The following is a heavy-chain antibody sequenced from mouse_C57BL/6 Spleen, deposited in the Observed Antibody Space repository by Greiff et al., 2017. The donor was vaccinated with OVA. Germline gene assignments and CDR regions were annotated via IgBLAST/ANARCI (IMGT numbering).Heavy chain of an antibody. CDR2: IDPATGNT. V-gene: IGHV14-3*01. CDR3: ARPPYGNLAWFAY. D-gene: IGHD2-1*01. Sequence: EVQGVESVAELVRPGASVKLSCTASGFNIKNTYMHWVKQRPEQGLEWIGRIDPATGNTKYAPKFQGKATITADTSSTTAYLQLSSLTSEDTAIYYCARPPYGNLAWFAYWGQGTLVTVSA. J-gene: IGHJ3*01. CDR1: GFNIKNTY.